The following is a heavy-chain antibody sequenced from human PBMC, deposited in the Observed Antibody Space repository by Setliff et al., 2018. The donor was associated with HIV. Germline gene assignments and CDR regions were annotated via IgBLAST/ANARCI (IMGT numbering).Heavy chain of an antibody. CDR1: GDSISDTTYY. Sequence: SETLSLTCSVSGDSISDTTYYWGWIRQPPGKGLEWIGNIYHSGSTLYKPSLKSRVTMSVDTSKNQFSLKLNSVTAADTAVYHCARLSSYRSSTYYFDYWGQGALVTVSS. V-gene: IGHV4-39*01. J-gene: IGHJ4*02. CDR2: IYHSGST. D-gene: IGHD3-10*01. CDR3: ARLSSYRSSTYYFDY.